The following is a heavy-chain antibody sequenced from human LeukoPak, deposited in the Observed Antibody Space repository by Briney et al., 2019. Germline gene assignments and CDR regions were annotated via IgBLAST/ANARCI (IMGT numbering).Heavy chain of an antibody. CDR3: ARAGVVVPAAISWFDP. V-gene: IGHV4-34*01. Sequence: SETLSLTCAVYGGSFSSYYWSWIRQPPGKGLEWIGEINHSGSTNYNPSLKSRVTISVDTSKNQFSLKLSSVTAADTAVYYCARAGVVVPAAISWFDPWGLGTLVTVSS. CDR2: INHSGST. J-gene: IGHJ5*02. D-gene: IGHD2-2*01. CDR1: GGSFSSYY.